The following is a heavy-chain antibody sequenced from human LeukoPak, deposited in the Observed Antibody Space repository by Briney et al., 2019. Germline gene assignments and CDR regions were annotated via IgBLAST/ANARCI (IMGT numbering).Heavy chain of an antibody. J-gene: IGHJ5*02. CDR1: GYCFIDYW. CDR2: IYPGDSRT. D-gene: IGHD3-10*02. V-gene: IGHV5-51*01. CDR3: ACRMFASNWFQP. Sequence: GESLKISCQGSGYCFIDYWIGWVRQMPGKGLEWMAVIYPGDSRTRYNPSFQGQVTISADKSINTAYLEWNSLKASDTALYYCACRMFASNWFQPWGQGTLVTVSS.